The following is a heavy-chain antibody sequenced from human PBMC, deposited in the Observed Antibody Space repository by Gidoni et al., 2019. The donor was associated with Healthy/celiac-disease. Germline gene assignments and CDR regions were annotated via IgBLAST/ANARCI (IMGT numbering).Heavy chain of an antibody. Sequence: QVQLVQSGADVKKHGSSVQVSCKASGGTFSSYAISWVRQAPGQGLAWMGGIIPIFGTANYAQKFQGRVTITADESTSTAYMELSSLRSEDTAVYYCARDMLREMATRTFDPWGQGTLVTVSS. J-gene: IGHJ5*02. CDR3: ARDMLREMATRTFDP. CDR2: IIPIFGTA. V-gene: IGHV1-69*01. CDR1: GGTFSSYA. D-gene: IGHD2-8*01.